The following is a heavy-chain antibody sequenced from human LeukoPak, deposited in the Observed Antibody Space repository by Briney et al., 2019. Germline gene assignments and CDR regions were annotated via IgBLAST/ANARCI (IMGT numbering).Heavy chain of an antibody. J-gene: IGHJ4*02. CDR3: AKDRLSIAARVSDY. CDR1: GFTFSSHA. Sequence: GGSLRLSCAASGFTFSSHAMSWVRQAPGKGLEWVSGIGGSGGSTYYADSVKGRFIISRDNSKNTLYLEMNSLRAEDTAIYYCAKDRLSIAARVSDYWGQGTLVTVSS. D-gene: IGHD6-6*01. CDR2: IGGSGGST. V-gene: IGHV3-23*01.